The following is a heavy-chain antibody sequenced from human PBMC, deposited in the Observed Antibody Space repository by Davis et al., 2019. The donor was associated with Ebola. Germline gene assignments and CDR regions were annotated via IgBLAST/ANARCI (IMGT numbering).Heavy chain of an antibody. V-gene: IGHV3-23*01. Sequence: ESLKISRETPGFIFRNYVMSWVRQAPGEGLGWVSTFCTVGDTYYADSVKGRFAMSRDNSRGTLYLQMNSLRVEDSAIYYCVKDSSNIWFDIWGQGTLITVSS. CDR2: FCTVGDT. CDR3: VKDSSNIWFDI. CDR1: GFIFRNYV. J-gene: IGHJ3*02. D-gene: IGHD2/OR15-2a*01.